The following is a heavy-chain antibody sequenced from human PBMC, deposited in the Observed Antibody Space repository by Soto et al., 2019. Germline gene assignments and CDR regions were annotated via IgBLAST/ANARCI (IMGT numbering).Heavy chain of an antibody. Sequence: VASVKVSCKASGYTFTSYHINWVRQAPGQGLEWMGWISVNNDNTNYVQKLQGRVTMTTDTSTSTAYMELRSLRSDDTAIYYCARSYGSGRNLRPYDYWGQGSLVTVYS. D-gene: IGHD3-10*01. V-gene: IGHV1-18*01. CDR3: ARSYGSGRNLRPYDY. CDR1: GYTFTSYH. CDR2: ISVNNDNT. J-gene: IGHJ4*02.